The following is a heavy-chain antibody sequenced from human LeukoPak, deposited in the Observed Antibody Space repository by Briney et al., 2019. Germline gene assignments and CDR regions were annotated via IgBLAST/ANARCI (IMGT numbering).Heavy chain of an antibody. J-gene: IGHJ4*02. V-gene: IGHV5-51*01. CDR2: IYPRDSDT. CDR3: AVPSDVIEAI. CDR1: GYTFTLQW. D-gene: IGHD3-10*01. Sequence: GESLKISCKASGYTFTLQWIGWVRQMSGSGLEWMGIIYPRDSDTIYSPSFQGHVTISADTSINTAYLEWSSLEASDTAIYYCAVPSDVIEAIWGQGTLVTVSS.